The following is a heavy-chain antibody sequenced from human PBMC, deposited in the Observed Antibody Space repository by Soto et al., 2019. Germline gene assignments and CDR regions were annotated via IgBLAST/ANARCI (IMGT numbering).Heavy chain of an antibody. J-gene: IGHJ6*02. CDR2: INAGNGGT. CDR3: ARGAAGSSRPYGMDV. D-gene: IGHD6-25*01. CDR1: GYTFTIYA. V-gene: IGHV1-3*05. Sequence: QVQLVQSGAEEKKPGASVKVSCKASGYTFTIYAIHWVRQAPGQRLEWMGWINAGNGGTKYSQRFQGRVIISRDTSASTAYMELSSLRSEDTAVYYCARGAAGSSRPYGMDVWGQGTTVTVSS.